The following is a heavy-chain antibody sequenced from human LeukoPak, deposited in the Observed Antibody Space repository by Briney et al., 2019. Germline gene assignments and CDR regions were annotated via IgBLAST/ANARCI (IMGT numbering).Heavy chain of an antibody. CDR3: ARDLSLVGATKSNWFDP. Sequence: SETLSLTCTVSGGSISSYYWSWIRQPPGKGLEWIGYIYYSGSTNYNPSLKSRVTISVDTSKNQFSLKLSSVTAADTAVYYCARDLSLVGATKSNWFDPWGQGTLVTVSS. V-gene: IGHV4-59*01. CDR2: IYYSGST. D-gene: IGHD1-26*01. J-gene: IGHJ5*02. CDR1: GGSISSYY.